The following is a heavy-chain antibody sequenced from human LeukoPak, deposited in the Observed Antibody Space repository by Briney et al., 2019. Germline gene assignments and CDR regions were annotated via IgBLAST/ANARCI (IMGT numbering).Heavy chain of an antibody. J-gene: IGHJ3*02. Sequence: GGSLRLSCAASGFTLSSYSMSWVRQAPGKGLEWVSVISGSGGSTYYADSVKGRFSISRDNSKNTLYLQMNSLRAEDTAVYYCAKDQGHRYRGSGWFDAFDIWGQGTVVTVSS. D-gene: IGHD6-19*01. CDR2: ISGSGGST. V-gene: IGHV3-23*01. CDR1: GFTLSSYS. CDR3: AKDQGHRYRGSGWFDAFDI.